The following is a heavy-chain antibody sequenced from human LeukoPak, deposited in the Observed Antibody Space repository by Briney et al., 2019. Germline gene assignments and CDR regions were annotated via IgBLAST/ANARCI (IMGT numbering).Heavy chain of an antibody. V-gene: IGHV6-1*01. CDR2: TYYRSKWYN. CDR1: GDSVSSNSAA. D-gene: IGHD6-13*01. Sequence: PSQTLSLTCAISGDSVSSNSAAWNWIRQPPSRGLEWLGRTYYRSKWYNDYAVFVKSRITINPDTSKNQLSLQLNSVTPEDTAVYYCARGVFGSSWYSYYFDYWGQGTLVTVSS. CDR3: ARGVFGSSWYSYYFDY. J-gene: IGHJ4*02.